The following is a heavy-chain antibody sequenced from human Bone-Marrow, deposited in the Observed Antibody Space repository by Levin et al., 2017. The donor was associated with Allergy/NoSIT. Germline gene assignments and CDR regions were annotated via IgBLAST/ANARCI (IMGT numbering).Heavy chain of an antibody. D-gene: IGHD7-27*01. CDR3: ARNLPLTGDFDD. CDR2: MNPNSGKT. V-gene: IGHV1-8*01. Sequence: GESLKISCKASGYTFTTYDINWVRQAAGQGPEWLGWMNPNSGKTGYAQRFQGRVTMTRDTSISTAYMELSSLTSEDTAVYYCARNLPLTGDFDDWGQGTLVTVSS. J-gene: IGHJ4*02. CDR1: GYTFTTYD.